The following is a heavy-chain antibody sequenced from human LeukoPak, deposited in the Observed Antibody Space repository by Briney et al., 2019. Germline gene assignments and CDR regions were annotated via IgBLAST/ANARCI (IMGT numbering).Heavy chain of an antibody. D-gene: IGHD6-25*01. J-gene: IGHJ4*02. CDR2: ISGSGYST. CDR1: GFTFSSYA. V-gene: IGHV3-23*01. CDR3: AKVLGMYGSSGYAWYFDY. Sequence: RGSLRLSCTASGFTFSSYAMSWVRQAPGKGLEWVSIISGSGYSTYYADSVKGRFTISRVNSKNTLYLQMNSLRAEDTAVYYCAKVLGMYGSSGYAWYFDYWGQGTLVTVSS.